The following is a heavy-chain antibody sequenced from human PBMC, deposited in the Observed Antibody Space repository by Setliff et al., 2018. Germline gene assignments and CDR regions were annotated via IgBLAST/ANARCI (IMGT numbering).Heavy chain of an antibody. V-gene: IGHV3-7*03. J-gene: IGHJ4*02. D-gene: IGHD3-3*01. CDR2: IRQDGTNK. Sequence: GESLKISCVASGFIISDYWMTWVRQAPGKGLEWVADIRQDGTNKCYADSVKGRFTISRDNAKNSLYLQMNSLRAEDTALYYCAREVWNYYDKSWSGYADHWGQGTLVTVSS. CDR3: AREVWNYYDKSWSGYADH. CDR1: GFIISDYW.